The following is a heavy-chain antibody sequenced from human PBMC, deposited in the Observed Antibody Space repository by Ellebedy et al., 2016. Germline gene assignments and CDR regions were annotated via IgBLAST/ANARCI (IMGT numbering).Heavy chain of an antibody. CDR3: TTVYRYNHDSV. V-gene: IGHV3-15*01. D-gene: IGHD3-16*01. CDR1: GFTFSNAW. CDR2: IKSKTDGGAA. Sequence: GESLKISCAASGFTFSNAWMNWVRQAPGKGLEWVGRIKSKTDGGAADYAAPVKGRFTISRDDSKNTLYLQMNSLKTEDTAVYFCTTVYRYNHDSVWGQGTLVTVSS. J-gene: IGHJ4*02.